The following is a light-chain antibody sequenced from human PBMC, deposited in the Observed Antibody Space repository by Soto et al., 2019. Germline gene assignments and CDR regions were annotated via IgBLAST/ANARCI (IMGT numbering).Light chain of an antibody. J-gene: IGKJ5*01. Sequence: VLTQSPVTLSLSPGERATLSCRASQSVTGRYLAWYQQKPGQAPSLLMHGASSRTTGIPERFSGSGSGTEFTLTISSLQSEDFAVYYCQQYNNWPPINFGQGTRLEIK. CDR3: QQYNNWPPIN. V-gene: IGKV3D-15*01. CDR2: GAS. CDR1: QSVTGRY.